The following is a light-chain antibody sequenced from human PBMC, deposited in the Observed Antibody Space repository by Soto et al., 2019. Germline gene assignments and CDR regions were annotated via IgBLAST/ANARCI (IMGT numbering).Light chain of an antibody. CDR3: QQYRSHPIT. Sequence: DIQMTQSPSSLSASVGDRVTITCRASQGISIWLAWYQQKPDEAPKSLIYAASSLQSGVPSRFSGSGSGTDFTLTISSLQAEDFATYYCQQYRSHPITFGQGTRLEIK. J-gene: IGKJ5*01. CDR2: AAS. CDR1: QGISIW. V-gene: IGKV1D-16*01.